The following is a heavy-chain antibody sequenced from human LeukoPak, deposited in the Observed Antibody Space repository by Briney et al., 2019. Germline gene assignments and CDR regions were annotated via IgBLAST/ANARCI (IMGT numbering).Heavy chain of an antibody. CDR1: GFTFSSYW. D-gene: IGHD2-15*01. CDR2: ISYDGNNQ. V-gene: IGHV3-30-3*01. Sequence: GGSLRLSCAASGFTFSSYWMNWVRQAPGKGLEWVAFISYDGNNQYYADSVKGRFTISRDNSKNTLYLQMNNLRAEDTAIYYCARVGSRYCSGANCYDGFWGQGTLVSVSS. CDR3: ARVGSRYCSGANCYDGF. J-gene: IGHJ4*02.